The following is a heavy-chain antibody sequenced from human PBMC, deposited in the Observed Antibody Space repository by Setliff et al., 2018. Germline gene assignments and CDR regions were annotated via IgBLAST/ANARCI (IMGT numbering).Heavy chain of an antibody. CDR2: ISHSGST. D-gene: IGHD3-3*01. CDR1: GYSINSDCF. J-gene: IGHJ5*02. Sequence: PSETLSLTCAVSGYSINSDCFWGWIRQPPGKGLEWIGTISHSGSTSYNSSLKSRVTMSVDTSKNQFFLKLSSVTAADTAVYYCVRGFTIFGVAKLERWFDPWGQGTLVTVSS. V-gene: IGHV4-38-2*01. CDR3: VRGFTIFGVAKLERWFDP.